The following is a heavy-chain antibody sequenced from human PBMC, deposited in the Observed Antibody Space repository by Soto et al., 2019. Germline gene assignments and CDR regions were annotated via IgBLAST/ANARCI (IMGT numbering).Heavy chain of an antibody. J-gene: IGHJ4*02. CDR2: ISSSGGST. D-gene: IGHD6-13*01. CDR3: VKGYSSSWYVWFDY. CDR1: GFTFSNSA. V-gene: IGHV3-64D*06. Sequence: GGSLRLSCAASGFTFSNSAMHWVRQAPGKGLEYVSAISSSGGSTYYADSVKGRFTISRDNSKNTLYLQMSSLRVEDTAVYYCVKGYSSSWYVWFDYWGQGT.